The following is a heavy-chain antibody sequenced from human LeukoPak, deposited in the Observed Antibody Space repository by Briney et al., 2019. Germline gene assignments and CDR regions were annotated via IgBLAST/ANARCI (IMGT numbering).Heavy chain of an antibody. CDR3: ARDGSVYDDAFDI. CDR2: ISSSSSYI. Sequence: GGSLRLSCAASGFTLSSYTMNWVRQAPGKGLEWVSSISSSSSYIYYADSLKGRFTISRDNARNSLYLQMNSLRAEDTAVYYCARDGSVYDDAFDIWGQGTMVTVS. D-gene: IGHD3-10*01. J-gene: IGHJ3*02. V-gene: IGHV3-21*01. CDR1: GFTLSSYT.